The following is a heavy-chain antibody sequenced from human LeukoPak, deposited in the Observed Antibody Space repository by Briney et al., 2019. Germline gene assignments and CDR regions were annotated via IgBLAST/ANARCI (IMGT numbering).Heavy chain of an antibody. J-gene: IGHJ6*03. CDR2: IKSDVGETPAASEK. CDR1: GFTFSNYG. Sequence: VSLTRSCAASGFTFSNYGMGWVRQARGKGREWVAKIKSDVGETPAASEKNYVASVKGRFTISRDNAKNSLYLQMNSLRVEDTAVYYCARSGRGVDSFYFYLDVWGKGTTVTVSS. CDR3: ARSGRGVDSFYFYLDV. V-gene: IGHV3-7*01. D-gene: IGHD3-10*01.